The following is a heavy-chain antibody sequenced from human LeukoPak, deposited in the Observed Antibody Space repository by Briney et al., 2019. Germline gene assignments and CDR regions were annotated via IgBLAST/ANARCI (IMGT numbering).Heavy chain of an antibody. CDR3: AKGFEVAAAGGFDY. CDR2: IRYDGSNK. D-gene: IGHD6-13*01. Sequence: PGGSLRLSCAASGFTFSSYGMHWVRQAPGKGLEWVAFIRYDGSNKYYADSVKGRFTISRDNSKNTLYLQMNSLRAEDTAVYYCAKGFEVAAAGGFDYWGQGTLVTVSS. J-gene: IGHJ4*02. CDR1: GFTFSSYG. V-gene: IGHV3-30*02.